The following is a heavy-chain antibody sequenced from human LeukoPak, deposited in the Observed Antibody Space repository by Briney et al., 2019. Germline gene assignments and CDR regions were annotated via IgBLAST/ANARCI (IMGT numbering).Heavy chain of an antibody. CDR3: ARARGNYYGSGSSVYYFDY. CDR1: GGSISSYY. Sequence: SETLSLTCTVSGGSISSYYWSWIRQPPGKGLEWIGYIYYSGSTNYNPSLKSRVTISVDTSKNQFSLKLSSVTAADTAVYYCARARGNYYGSGSSVYYFDYWGQGTLVTVSS. V-gene: IGHV4-59*01. J-gene: IGHJ4*02. CDR2: IYYSGST. D-gene: IGHD3-10*01.